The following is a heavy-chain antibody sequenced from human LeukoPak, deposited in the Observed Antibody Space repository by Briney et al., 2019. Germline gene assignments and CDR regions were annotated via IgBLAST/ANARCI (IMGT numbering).Heavy chain of an antibody. V-gene: IGHV3-23*01. Sequence: GGSLRLSCAASGFTFSSYAMSWVRQAPGKGLEWVSAISGSGGSTYYADSVKGRSTISRDNSKNTLYLQMNSLRAEDTAVYYCAKLLWAEYSSSSALDYWGQGTLVTVSS. CDR1: GFTFSSYA. CDR2: ISGSGGST. CDR3: AKLLWAEYSSSSALDY. J-gene: IGHJ4*02. D-gene: IGHD6-6*01.